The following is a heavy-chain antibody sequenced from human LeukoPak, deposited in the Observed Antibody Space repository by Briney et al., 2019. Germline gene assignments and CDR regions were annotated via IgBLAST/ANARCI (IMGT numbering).Heavy chain of an antibody. D-gene: IGHD2-2*03. CDR2: INAGNGNT. V-gene: IGHV1-3*01. J-gene: IGHJ3*02. Sequence: ASVKVSCKASGYSFTDYAMHWVRQAPGQRPEWMGWINAGNGNTKYSLNFQGRVTITRDTSASTVYMELSSLRSEDTAVYYCARAGYCSSTSCSDAFEIWGQGTMVTVSS. CDR3: ARAGYCSSTSCSDAFEI. CDR1: GYSFTDYA.